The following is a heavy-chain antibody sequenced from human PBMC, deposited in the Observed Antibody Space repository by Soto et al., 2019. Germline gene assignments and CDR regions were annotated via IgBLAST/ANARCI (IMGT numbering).Heavy chain of an antibody. D-gene: IGHD3-22*01. V-gene: IGHV3-23*01. CDR2: ISGGGGTT. Sequence: GGSLRLSCAGSGFAFSSYVMIWVRQAPGKGLEWVSGISGGGGTTYYADSVKGRFTISRDNSKNMVYLQMSSLRAEDTAVYYCAKGRIYHSSGYDYAGFDYWGQGTLVTVSS. J-gene: IGHJ4*02. CDR3: AKGRIYHSSGYDYAGFDY. CDR1: GFAFSSYV.